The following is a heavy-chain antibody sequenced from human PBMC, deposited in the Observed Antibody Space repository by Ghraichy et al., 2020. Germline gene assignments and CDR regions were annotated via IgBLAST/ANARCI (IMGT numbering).Heavy chain of an antibody. CDR3: ARGEWTAYNPFYYGMDV. CDR1: GFTFSSYA. V-gene: IGHV3-30-3*01. D-gene: IGHD1-14*01. J-gene: IGHJ6*02. CDR2: ISYDGSNK. Sequence: GSLRLSCAASGFTFSSYAMHWVRQAPGKGLEWVAVISYDGSNKYYADSVKGRFTISRDNSKNTLYLQMNSLRAEDTAVYYCARGEWTAYNPFYYGMDVWGQGTTVTVSS.